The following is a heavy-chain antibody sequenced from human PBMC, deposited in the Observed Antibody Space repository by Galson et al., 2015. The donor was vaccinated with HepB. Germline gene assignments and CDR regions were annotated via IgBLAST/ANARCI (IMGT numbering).Heavy chain of an antibody. CDR1: GYTFTSHT. D-gene: IGHD3-3*02. CDR3: ARDLSLDY. V-gene: IGHV1-18*04. J-gene: IGHJ4*02. CDR2: ISAYNGNT. Sequence: SCKAFGYTFTSHTFSWVRQAPGQGLEWVGWISAYNGNTNYAQKFQDRVTMTTDTSASTAYMELRSLRSDDTAVYSCARDLSLDYWGQGTLVTVSS.